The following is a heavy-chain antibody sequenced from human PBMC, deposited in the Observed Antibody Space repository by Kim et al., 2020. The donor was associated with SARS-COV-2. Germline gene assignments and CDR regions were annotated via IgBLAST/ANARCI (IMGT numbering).Heavy chain of an antibody. J-gene: IGHJ4*02. V-gene: IGHV1-2*02. CDR1: GYTFTAYY. CDR2: IHSNSGAT. Sequence: ASVKVSCKASGYTFTAYYLHWVRQAPGQGLEWMGWIHSNSGATTYAQNFQGRVTITRDTSISTVYMELTSLTSDDTALYYCSREDFWGQGTLVTVS. CDR3: SREDF.